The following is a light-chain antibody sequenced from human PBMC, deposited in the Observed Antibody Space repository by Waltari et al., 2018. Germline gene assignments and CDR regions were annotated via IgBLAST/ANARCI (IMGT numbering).Light chain of an antibody. CDR1: SSDVGNYNF. Sequence: QSALTQPASVSGSPGQSITISCTGTSSDVGNYNFVSWYQHHPGKAPRLMIYEDTKRHSGVSNRLSGSKSGNTASLTISGLQAEDEADYYCCSYTDSTTLVFGGGTGLTVL. CDR3: CSYTDSTTLV. V-gene: IGLV2-23*01. J-gene: IGLJ2*01. CDR2: EDT.